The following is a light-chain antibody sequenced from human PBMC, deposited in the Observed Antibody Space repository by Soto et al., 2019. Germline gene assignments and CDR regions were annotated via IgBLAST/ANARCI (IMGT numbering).Light chain of an antibody. CDR1: QGISTY. J-gene: IGKJ2*01. V-gene: IGKV1-9*01. Sequence: DLQLTQSPSFLSPSVGDRVTITCRASQGISTYLAWYQQKLGKAPKLLIYAASTLQSGVPSRFSGSGSGTEFTLTISSLQPEDFATYYCQHLYSYPHTFGQGTQLEIK. CDR2: AAS. CDR3: QHLYSYPHT.